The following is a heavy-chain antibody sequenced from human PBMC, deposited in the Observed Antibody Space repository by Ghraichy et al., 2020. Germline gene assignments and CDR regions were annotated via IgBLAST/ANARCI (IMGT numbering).Heavy chain of an antibody. D-gene: IGHD3-3*01. J-gene: IGHJ5*02. CDR3: AHTSLYYDFWSGYYTDWFDP. CDR1: GFSLSTSGVG. CDR2: IYWSDDK. V-gene: IGHV2-5*01. Sequence: SGPTLVKPTQTLTLTCTFSGFSLSTSGVGVGWIRQPPGKALEWLALIYWSDDKRYSPSLKSRLTITKDTSKNQVVLTMTNMDPVDTATYYCAHTSLYYDFWSGYYTDWFDPWGQGTLVTVSS.